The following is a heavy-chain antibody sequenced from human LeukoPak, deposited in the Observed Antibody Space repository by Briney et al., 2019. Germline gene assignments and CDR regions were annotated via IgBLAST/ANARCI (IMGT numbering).Heavy chain of an antibody. CDR1: GYTFTGYY. J-gene: IGHJ6*02. Sequence: ASVKVSCKASGYTFTGYYMHWVRQAPGQGLEWMGWINPNSGGTNYAQKFQGRVTMTRDTSISTAYMELSRLRSDDTAVYYCARDPSPLPVYYYYYGMDVWGQGTTVTVSS. V-gene: IGHV1-2*02. CDR2: INPNSGGT. CDR3: ARDPSPLPVYYYYYGMDV. D-gene: IGHD2-2*01.